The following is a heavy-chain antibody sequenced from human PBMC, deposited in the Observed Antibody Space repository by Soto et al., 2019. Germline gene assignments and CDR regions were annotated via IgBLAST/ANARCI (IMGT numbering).Heavy chain of an antibody. J-gene: IGHJ4*02. V-gene: IGHV3-30*18. D-gene: IGHD6-19*01. CDR3: AKGGRQWLVTSDFNY. Sequence: VQLVESGGGVVKPGRSQRLSCAASGFTFSDYAMHWVREAPGKGLEWVAVVSHDGRNTHYADSVKGRLTISRDSSKNTVSLEMTSLRAEDTAVYYCAKGGRQWLVTSDFNYWGQGALVTVSS. CDR1: GFTFSDYA. CDR2: VSHDGRNT.